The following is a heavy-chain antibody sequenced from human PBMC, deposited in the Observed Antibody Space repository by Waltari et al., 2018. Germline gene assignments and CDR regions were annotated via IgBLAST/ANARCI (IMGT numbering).Heavy chain of an antibody. CDR2: INHSGST. J-gene: IGHJ3*02. D-gene: IGHD3-10*01. Sequence: QVQLQQWGAGLLKPSETLSLTCAVYGGSFSGYYWSWIRQPPGKGLEWIGEINHSGSTSYNPSLKSRVTISVDTAKNQFSLKLSSVTAAYTAVYYCAGLMVRGVIFHAFDIWGQGTMVTVSS. CDR3: AGLMVRGVIFHAFDI. CDR1: GGSFSGYY. V-gene: IGHV4-34*01.